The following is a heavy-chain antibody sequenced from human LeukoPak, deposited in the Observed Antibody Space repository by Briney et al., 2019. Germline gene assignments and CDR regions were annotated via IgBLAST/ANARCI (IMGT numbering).Heavy chain of an antibody. CDR3: PKGGVYCSSTSCYSDAFDI. D-gene: IGHD2-2*01. CDR1: GFTFSSYA. CDR2: ISGSGGST. V-gene: IGHV3-23*01. J-gene: IGHJ3*02. Sequence: PGGSLRLSCAASGFTFSSYAMSWVRQAPGKGLEWVSAISGSGGSTYYADSVKGRFTISRDNSKNTLYLQMNSLRAEDTAVYYCPKGGVYCSSTSCYSDAFDIWGQGTMVTVSS.